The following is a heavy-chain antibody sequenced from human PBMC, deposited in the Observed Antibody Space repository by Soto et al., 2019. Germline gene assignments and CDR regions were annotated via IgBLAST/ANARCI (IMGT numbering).Heavy chain of an antibody. CDR3: AGADLERYYGLDV. CDR1: GDSVSSNSAA. Sequence: SQTLSLTCAISGDSVSSNSAAWNWIRQSPSRGLEWLGRTYYRSKWYNDYAVSVKSRITINPDTSKNQFSLQLNSVTPEDTAVYFGAGADLERYYGLDVWGKGTRVTVSS. J-gene: IGHJ6*04. D-gene: IGHD1-1*01. V-gene: IGHV6-1*01. CDR2: TYYRSKWYN.